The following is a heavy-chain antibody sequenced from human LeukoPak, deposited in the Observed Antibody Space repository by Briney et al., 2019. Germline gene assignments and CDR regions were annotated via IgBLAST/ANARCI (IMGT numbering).Heavy chain of an antibody. D-gene: IGHD3-3*01. CDR2: IYSGGST. J-gene: IGHJ6*03. CDR1: GFTVSSNY. CDR3: ARARFLEWLSSYYMDV. V-gene: IGHV3-53*01. Sequence: GGSLRLSCAAPGFTVSSNYMSWVRQAPGKGLEWVSVIYSGGSTYYADSVKGRFTISRDNSKNTLYLQMNSLRAEDTAVYYCARARFLEWLSSYYMDVWGKGTTVTVSS.